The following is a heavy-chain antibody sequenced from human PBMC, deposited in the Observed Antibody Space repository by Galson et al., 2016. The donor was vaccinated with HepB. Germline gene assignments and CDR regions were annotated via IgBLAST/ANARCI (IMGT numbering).Heavy chain of an antibody. D-gene: IGHD6-19*01. J-gene: IGHJ5*02. CDR1: GFNFDEYA. V-gene: IGHV3-13*01. CDR3: ARGKYNSGWHLGWKGPNYLDP. Sequence: SLRLSCAGTGFNFDEYAMFWVRQVPGKGLEWVSTIDSAGETYYPGSVKGRFASSRENAKNSLYLQMNSLRAGDTAVYYCARGKYNSGWHLGWKGPNYLDPWGQGTLVTVSS. CDR2: IDSAGET.